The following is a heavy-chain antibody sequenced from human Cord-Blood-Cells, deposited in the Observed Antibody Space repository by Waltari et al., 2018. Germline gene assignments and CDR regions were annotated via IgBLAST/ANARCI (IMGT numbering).Heavy chain of an antibody. CDR3: ARVPMGGDQDY. Sequence: QVQLQESGPGLVKPSQTLSLTCTVSGGSISSGDYYWSWIRQPPGKGLGWIVYIYYSGSTDYHPSLKSRVTISVDTSKNQFSLKLSSVTAADTAVYYCARVPMGGDQDYWGQGTLVTVSS. CDR1: GGSISSGDYY. D-gene: IGHD2-21*01. CDR2: IYYSGST. J-gene: IGHJ4*02. V-gene: IGHV4-30-4*08.